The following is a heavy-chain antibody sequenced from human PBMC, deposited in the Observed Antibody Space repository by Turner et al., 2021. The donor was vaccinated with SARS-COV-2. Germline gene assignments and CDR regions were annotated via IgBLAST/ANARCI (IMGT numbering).Heavy chain of an antibody. CDR1: GFTFSSSG. CDR3: AKAETYSSGWSGGRSYYYYYMDV. CDR2: ISYDGSNK. Sequence: QVQLVESGGGVVQPGRSLRLSCAASGFTFSSSGMHWVRQAPGKGLEWVAVISYDGSNKYYADSVKGRFTISRDNSKNTLYLQMNSLRAEDTAVYYCAKAETYSSGWSGGRSYYYYYMDVWGEGTTVTVSS. V-gene: IGHV3-30*18. D-gene: IGHD6-19*01. J-gene: IGHJ6*03.